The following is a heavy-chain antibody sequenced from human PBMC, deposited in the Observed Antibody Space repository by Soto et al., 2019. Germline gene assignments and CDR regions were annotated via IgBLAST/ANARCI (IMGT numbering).Heavy chain of an antibody. V-gene: IGHV3-15*07. CDR2: IKSKTDGGTT. CDR1: GFTFSNAW. D-gene: IGHD3-22*01. CDR3: TTGWLSNWNYYHYGMDV. J-gene: IGHJ6*02. Sequence: EVQLVESGGGLVKPGGSLRLSCAASGFTFSNAWMNWVRQAPGKGLEWVGRIKSKTDGGTTDYAAPVKGRFTISRDDSKNTLYLQMNSLKTEDTAVYYCTTGWLSNWNYYHYGMDVWGQGTTVTVSS.